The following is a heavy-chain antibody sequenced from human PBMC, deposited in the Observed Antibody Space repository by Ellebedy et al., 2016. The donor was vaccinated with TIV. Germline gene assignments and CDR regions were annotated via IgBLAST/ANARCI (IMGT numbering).Heavy chain of an antibody. J-gene: IGHJ4*02. CDR2: IYWSGEY. V-gene: IGHV2-5*01. CDR3: AHRLAGRPYDS. D-gene: IGHD6-6*01. Sequence: SGPTLVKPTGTLTLTCTFSGFSLTTYGVGVGWIRQPPGKALEWLALIYWSGEYHYSPSLMSRLSITKDTSKNQVVLTMTNVDPVDTAAYHCAHRLAGRPYDSWGQGTLVTVSS. CDR1: GFSLTTYGVG.